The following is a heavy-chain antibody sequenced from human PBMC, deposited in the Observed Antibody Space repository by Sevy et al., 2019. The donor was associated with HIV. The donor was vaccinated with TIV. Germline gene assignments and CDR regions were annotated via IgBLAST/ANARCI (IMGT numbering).Heavy chain of an antibody. CDR3: ARDFLAGANTGDAFDI. V-gene: IGHV1-18*01. J-gene: IGHJ3*02. CDR1: GYTFTSFD. Sequence: ASVKVSCKASGYTFTSFDITWVRQAPGEGLEWMGRISAYNGNTNYAQKLQDRVTMTTDTSTSTAYMELRSLRSDDTAVYYCARDFLAGANTGDAFDIWGQGTMVTVSS. D-gene: IGHD1-26*01. CDR2: ISAYNGNT.